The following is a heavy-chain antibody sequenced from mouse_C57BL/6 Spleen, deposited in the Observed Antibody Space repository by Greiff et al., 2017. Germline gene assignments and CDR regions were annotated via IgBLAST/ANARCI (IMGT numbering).Heavy chain of an antibody. V-gene: IGHV14-4*01. CDR1: GFNIKDDY. D-gene: IGHD1-2*01. J-gene: IGHJ4*01. CDR2: IDPENGDT. Sequence: EVQLQQSGAELVRPGASVKLSCTASGFNIKDDYMHWVKQRPEQGLEWIGWIDPENGDTEYASKFQGKATITADTSSNTAYLQLSSLTSEDTAVYYCTTSDGPAGAMDYWGQGTSVTVSS. CDR3: TTSDGPAGAMDY.